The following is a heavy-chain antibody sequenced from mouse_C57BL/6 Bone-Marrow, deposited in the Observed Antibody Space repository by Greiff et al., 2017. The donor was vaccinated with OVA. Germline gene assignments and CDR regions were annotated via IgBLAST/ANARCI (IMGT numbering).Heavy chain of an antibody. J-gene: IGHJ3*01. CDR1: GFTFSDFY. Sequence: EVKLVESGGGLVQSGRSLRLSCATSGFTFSDFYMEWVRQAPGKGLEWIAASRNKANDYTTEYSASVKGRFIVSRDTSQSILYLQMNALRAEDTAIYYCARDGPTWFAYWDQGTLVTVSA. CDR3: ARDGPTWFAY. V-gene: IGHV7-1*01. CDR2: SRNKANDYTT.